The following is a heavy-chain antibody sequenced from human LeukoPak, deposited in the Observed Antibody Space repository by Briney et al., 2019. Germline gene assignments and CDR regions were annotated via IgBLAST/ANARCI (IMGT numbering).Heavy chain of an antibody. V-gene: IGHV1-46*01. D-gene: IGHD3-9*01. J-gene: IGHJ6*03. Sequence: GASVKVSCKASGYTFTGYYMHWVRQAPGQGLEWMGIINPSGGSTSYAQKFQGRVTMTRDMSTSTVYMELSSLRSEDTAVYYCARETPLLTIFQTRYYYYMDVWGKGTTVTVSS. CDR1: GYTFTGYY. CDR3: ARETPLLTIFQTRYYYYMDV. CDR2: INPSGGST.